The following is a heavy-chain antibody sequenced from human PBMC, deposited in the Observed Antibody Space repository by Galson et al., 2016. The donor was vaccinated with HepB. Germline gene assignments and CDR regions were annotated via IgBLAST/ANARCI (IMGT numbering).Heavy chain of an antibody. CDR1: GYTFTRYY. CDR3: ARELVEVRGIRKHSKNYYSAMDV. J-gene: IGHJ6*02. V-gene: IGHV1-46*01. Sequence: SVKVSCKASGYTFTRYYMHWVRQAPGQGLEWMGVINPSGGSTAYAQKFQGRVTMTRDTSTSTVYMELSSLRSEDTAVYYCARELVEVRGIRKHSKNYYSAMDVWGQGTTVTVSS. D-gene: IGHD3-10*01. CDR2: INPSGGST.